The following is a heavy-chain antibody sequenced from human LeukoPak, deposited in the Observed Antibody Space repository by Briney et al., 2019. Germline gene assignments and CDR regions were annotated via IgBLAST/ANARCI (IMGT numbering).Heavy chain of an antibody. J-gene: IGHJ4*02. V-gene: IGHV3-33*01. CDR1: GFTFSSYG. CDR3: ARDLPLPGYK. CDR2: IWYDGSNK. Sequence: GRSLRLSCAASGFTFSSYGMHWVRQAPGKGLEWAAVIWYDGSNKYYADSVKGRFTISRDNSKNTLYLQMNSLRAEDTAVYYCARDLPLPGYKWGQGTLVTVSS. D-gene: IGHD1-14*01.